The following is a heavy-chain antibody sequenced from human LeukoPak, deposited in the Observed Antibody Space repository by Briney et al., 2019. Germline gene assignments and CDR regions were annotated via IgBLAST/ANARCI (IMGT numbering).Heavy chain of an antibody. CDR3: ARESRELPRGGFDY. Sequence: PSETLSLTCSVSGGSISSKTYFWGWIRQPPGKGLEWIGSIYYSGSTYYNPSLKSRVTISVDTSKNQFSLKLSSVTAADTAVYYCARESRELPRGGFDYWGQGTLVTVSS. D-gene: IGHD1-26*01. V-gene: IGHV4-39*07. CDR2: IYYSGST. J-gene: IGHJ4*02. CDR1: GGSISSKTYF.